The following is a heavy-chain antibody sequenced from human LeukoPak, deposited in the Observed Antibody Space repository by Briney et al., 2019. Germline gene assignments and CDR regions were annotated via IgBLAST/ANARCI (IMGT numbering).Heavy chain of an antibody. D-gene: IGHD5-18*01. CDR1: GYTFSSYG. CDR3: ARAAPYTPMAPVFY. Sequence: GASVKVSCKASGYTFSSYGFSWVRQAPGQGLEWMGRISASNGNTNYAQKLQGRVTMTTDTSTSTAYMELRSLRSDDTAVYYCARAAPYTPMAPVFYWGQGTLVTVSS. V-gene: IGHV1-18*01. J-gene: IGHJ4*02. CDR2: ISASNGNT.